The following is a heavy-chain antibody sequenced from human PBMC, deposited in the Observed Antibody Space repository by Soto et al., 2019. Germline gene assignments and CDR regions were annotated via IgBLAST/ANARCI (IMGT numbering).Heavy chain of an antibody. J-gene: IGHJ4*02. CDR1: GYSFTTYG. D-gene: IGHD3-10*01. Sequence: QVQLVQSGAEVRHPGASVKVSCKASGYSFTTYGMSWVRQAPGQGLEYMGWINGYGHGAKYVQRFQGRFSMTTDTSTTTVSMDLRSLSSDETAVYYCVRDLNGDFYYWGQGTVVIVSP. V-gene: IGHV1-18*01. CDR3: VRDLNGDFYY. CDR2: INGYGHGA.